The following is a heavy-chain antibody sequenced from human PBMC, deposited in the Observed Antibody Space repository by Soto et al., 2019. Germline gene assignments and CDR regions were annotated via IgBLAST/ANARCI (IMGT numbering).Heavy chain of an antibody. CDR2: ISVYNGNI. J-gene: IGHJ1*01. CDR1: GYTFTNYA. Sequence: GASVKVSCKASGYTFTNYAFTWVRQAPGQGLEWMGWISVYNGNIKYSQKFQDRVTMTTETSTTTAYMELRSLSSDDTAVYYCAREGSKSGLFAHWGQGTLVTVSS. D-gene: IGHD3-22*01. CDR3: AREGSKSGLFAH. V-gene: IGHV1-18*01.